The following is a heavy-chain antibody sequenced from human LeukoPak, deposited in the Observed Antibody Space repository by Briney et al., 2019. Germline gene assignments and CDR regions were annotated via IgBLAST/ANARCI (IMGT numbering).Heavy chain of an antibody. J-gene: IGHJ6*03. CDR1: GGSISSSSYY. D-gene: IGHD4-11*01. CDR3: ARDRVSSSTWYSTYYYFFYMDF. Sequence: SETLSLTCTVSGGSISSSSYYWGWIRQPPGKGLEWIGSIYYSGSTYYNPSLKSRVTISVDTSKNQFSLKLSSVTAADTAVYYCARDRVSSSTWYSTYYYFFYMDFWGKGTTVTVSS. V-gene: IGHV4-39*07. CDR2: IYYSGST.